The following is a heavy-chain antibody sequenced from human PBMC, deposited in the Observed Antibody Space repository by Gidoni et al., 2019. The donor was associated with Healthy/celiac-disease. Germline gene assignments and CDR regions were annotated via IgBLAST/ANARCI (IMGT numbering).Heavy chain of an antibody. Sequence: QLQDSGHRLVKPSGTLSLICPFSGGSICSSNWWSRVRQPPGKGLEWIGEIYHSGRTNYNPALKSRVNISVEKSKNKFSLKLSSVTAADTAVYYCARDLRSIAAAGTYYYYYGMDVWGQGTTVTVSS. D-gene: IGHD6-13*01. CDR3: ARDLRSIAAAGTYYYYYGMDV. V-gene: IGHV4-4*02. CDR1: GGSICSSNW. CDR2: IYHSGRT. J-gene: IGHJ6*02.